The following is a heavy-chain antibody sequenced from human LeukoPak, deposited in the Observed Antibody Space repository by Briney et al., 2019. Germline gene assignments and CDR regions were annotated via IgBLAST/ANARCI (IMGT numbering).Heavy chain of an antibody. CDR1: GLTFSTSR. Sequence: GGSLRLFCTASGLTFSTSRFNWVRQAPGRGLEWVASIGPTGSDRYHAASIKGRFTISRDNANNFLYLQMNSLRAEDTAVYYCATETNGRHYDYWGQGTLLTVSS. CDR3: ATETNGRHYDY. V-gene: IGHV3-21*06. J-gene: IGHJ4*02. D-gene: IGHD1-14*01. CDR2: IGPTGSDR.